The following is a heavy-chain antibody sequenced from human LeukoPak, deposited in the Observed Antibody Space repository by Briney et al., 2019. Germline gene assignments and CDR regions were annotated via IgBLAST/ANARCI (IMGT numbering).Heavy chain of an antibody. D-gene: IGHD4-11*01. V-gene: IGHV1-18*01. CDR2: ISTYNGNT. J-gene: IGHJ6*03. CDR1: GYTFSSYG. Sequence: GASVKVSCKASGYTFSSYGITWVRQAPGQGLEWMGWISTYNGNTNYAQKLQGRVVMTTDTSTSTAYMELRSLRSDDTAVYYCARGSNLYYNYFMDVWGKGTTVTVSS. CDR3: ARGSNLYYNYFMDV.